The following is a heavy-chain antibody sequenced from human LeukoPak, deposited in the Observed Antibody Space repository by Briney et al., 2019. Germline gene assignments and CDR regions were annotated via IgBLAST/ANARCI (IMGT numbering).Heavy chain of an antibody. J-gene: IGHJ5*02. Sequence: SETLSLTCTVSGASVSGSAYYWSWIRQPAGKGLEWIGRIYTSGSTNYNPSLKSRVTISVDTSKNQFSLKLSSVTAADTAVYYCAREDDYGDYFGFDPWGQGTLVTVSS. CDR2: IYTSGST. D-gene: IGHD4-17*01. CDR1: GASVSGSAYY. CDR3: AREDDYGDYFGFDP. V-gene: IGHV4-61*02.